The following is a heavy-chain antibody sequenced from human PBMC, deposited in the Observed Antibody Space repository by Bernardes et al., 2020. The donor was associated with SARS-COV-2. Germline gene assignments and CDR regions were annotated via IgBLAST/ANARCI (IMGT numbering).Heavy chain of an antibody. V-gene: IGHV3-23*01. Sequence: GGSLRLSCTGTGISLENYAMNWVRQAPGKGLEWVSTISGSGVRTFYSDSVKGRFTISRGTSENTLYLQMNSLKVEDTAVYYCASFAAAGDAQVWGQGTLVTVSS. J-gene: IGHJ4*02. CDR1: GISLENYA. CDR2: ISGSGVRT. CDR3: ASFAAAGDAQV. D-gene: IGHD6-13*01.